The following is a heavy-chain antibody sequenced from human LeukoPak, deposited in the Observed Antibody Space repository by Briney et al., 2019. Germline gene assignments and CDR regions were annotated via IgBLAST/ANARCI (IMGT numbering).Heavy chain of an antibody. CDR2: SYYSGRT. CDR3: ARDRGRWFGELLGFDY. CDR1: GVSVSSGSYY. Sequence: SETLSLTCTVSGVSVSSGSYYWSWIRQPPGKGWEWSGYSYYSGRTNYNPTLKSRVTISVDTSKNQFSLKLSSVTAADTAVYYCARDRGRWFGELLGFDYWGQGTLVTVFS. J-gene: IGHJ4*02. V-gene: IGHV4-61*01. D-gene: IGHD3-10*01.